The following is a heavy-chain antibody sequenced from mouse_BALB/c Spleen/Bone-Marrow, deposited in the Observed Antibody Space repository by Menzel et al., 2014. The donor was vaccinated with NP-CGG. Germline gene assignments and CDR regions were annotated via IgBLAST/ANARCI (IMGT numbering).Heavy chain of an antibody. CDR3: ARPTQHGLPCYFDY. Sequence: EVQLQQSGPELVKPGASVKMSCKASGYTFTSYAMHWVKQKPGQGLEWIGYINPYNDGTKYNEKFKGRATLTSDKSSSTDIMVLSSLTAEDAAFYCSARPTQHGLPCYFDYWGQGTTLTVSS. J-gene: IGHJ2*01. CDR1: GYTFTSYA. V-gene: IGHV1-14*01. D-gene: IGHD3-1*01. CDR2: INPYNDGT.